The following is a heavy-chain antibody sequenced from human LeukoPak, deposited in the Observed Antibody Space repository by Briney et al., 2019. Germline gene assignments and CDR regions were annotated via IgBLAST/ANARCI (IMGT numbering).Heavy chain of an antibody. J-gene: IGHJ4*02. CDR2: IYYSGDS. V-gene: IGHV4-30-4*01. CDR1: GGSISSADYY. CDR3: ARNYGDYGSDFDY. Sequence: SQTLSLTCTVSGGSISSADYYWSWIRQSPGKGLEWIGYIYYSGDSNYNPSLKSRVTISVDSSKNQFSLKLSSVTAADAAVYYCARNYGDYGSDFDYWGQGTLVTVSS. D-gene: IGHD4-17*01.